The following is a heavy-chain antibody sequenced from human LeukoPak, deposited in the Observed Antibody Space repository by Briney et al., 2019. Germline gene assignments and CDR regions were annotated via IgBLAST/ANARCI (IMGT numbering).Heavy chain of an antibody. Sequence: AGGSLRLSCAASGFTVSSNYMSWVRQAPGKGLEWVSVIYSGGSTYYADSVKGRFTISRDNSKNTLYLQMNSLRAEDTAVYYCASRGVRYDFWSGDLDYWGQGTLVTVSS. CDR2: IYSGGST. V-gene: IGHV3-53*01. D-gene: IGHD3-3*01. J-gene: IGHJ4*02. CDR1: GFTVSSNY. CDR3: ASRGVRYDFWSGDLDY.